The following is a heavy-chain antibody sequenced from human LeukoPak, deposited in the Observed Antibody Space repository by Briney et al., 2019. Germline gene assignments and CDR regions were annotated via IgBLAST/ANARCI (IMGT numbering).Heavy chain of an antibody. D-gene: IGHD3-9*01. CDR3: ARDNNDILTGYYTPPDY. Sequence: ASVKVSCKASGYTFTSYGISWVRQAPGQGLEWMGWINPNSGGTNYAQKIQGRVTMTRDTSISTAYMELSRLRSDDTAVYYCARDNNDILTGYYTPPDYWGQGTLVTVSS. CDR1: GYTFTSYG. J-gene: IGHJ4*02. V-gene: IGHV1-2*02. CDR2: INPNSGGT.